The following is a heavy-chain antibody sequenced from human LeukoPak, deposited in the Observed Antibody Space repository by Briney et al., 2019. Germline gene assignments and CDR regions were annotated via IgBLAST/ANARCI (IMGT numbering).Heavy chain of an antibody. CDR2: INPNSGGT. CDR1: GYAFTGYY. J-gene: IGHJ6*02. CDR3: ARDRSGGCSGGSCYSSYYYGMDV. Sequence: GASVKVSCKASGYAFTGYYIHWVRQAPGQGLGWMGRINPNSGGTNYAQNFQGRVTMTRDTSISTAYMELTRLRSDDTAVYYCARDRSGGCSGGSCYSSYYYGMDVWGQGTTVTVSS. V-gene: IGHV1-2*06. D-gene: IGHD2-15*01.